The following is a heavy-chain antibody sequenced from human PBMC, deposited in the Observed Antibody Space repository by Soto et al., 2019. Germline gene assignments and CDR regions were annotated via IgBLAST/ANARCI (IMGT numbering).Heavy chain of an antibody. D-gene: IGHD6-19*01. J-gene: IGHJ4*02. CDR3: ARVRPSIAVAAFDY. CDR1: GFTFSSYG. Sequence: GGSLRLSCAASGFTFSSYGMHWVRQAPGKGLEWVAVIWYDGNNKYYADYVKGRFTISRDNSKNTLYLQMNSLRAEDTAVYYCARVRPSIAVAAFDYWAREPWSPSPQ. V-gene: IGHV3-33*01. CDR2: IWYDGNNK.